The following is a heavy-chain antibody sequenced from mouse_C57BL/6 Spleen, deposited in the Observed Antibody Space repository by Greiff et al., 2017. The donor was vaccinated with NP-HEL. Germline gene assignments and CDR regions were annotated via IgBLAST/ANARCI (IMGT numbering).Heavy chain of an antibody. CDR2: IYPGDGDT. Sequence: QVQLQQSGPELVKPGASVKISCKASGYAFSSSWMNWVKQRPGKGLEWIGRIYPGDGDTNYNGKFKGKATLTADKSSSTAYMQISSLTSEDSAVYFCAREGAYDYGRSYVGDYFDYWGQGTTLTVSS. J-gene: IGHJ2*01. CDR1: GYAFSSSW. CDR3: AREGAYDYGRSYVGDYFDY. V-gene: IGHV1-82*01. D-gene: IGHD1-1*01.